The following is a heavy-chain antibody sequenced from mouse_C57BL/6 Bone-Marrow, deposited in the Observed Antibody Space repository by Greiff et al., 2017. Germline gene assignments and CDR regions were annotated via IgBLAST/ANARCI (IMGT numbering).Heavy chain of an antibody. CDR2: INPGSGGT. CDR3: ASTTVVATDCYAMDY. V-gene: IGHV1-54*01. J-gene: IGHJ4*01. D-gene: IGHD1-1*01. CDR1: GYAFTNYL. Sequence: QVQLKQSGAELVRPGTSVKVSCKASGYAFTNYLIEWVKQRPGQGLEWIGVINPGSGGTNYNEKFKGKATLTADKSSSTAYMQLSSLTSEDSAVYFCASTTVVATDCYAMDYWGQGTSVTVSS.